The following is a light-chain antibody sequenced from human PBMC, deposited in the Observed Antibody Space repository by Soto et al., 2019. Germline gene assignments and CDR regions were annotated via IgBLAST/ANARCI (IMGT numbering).Light chain of an antibody. J-gene: IGLJ2*01. V-gene: IGLV2-8*01. CDR1: TSDVGGYNY. CDR2: GVN. Sequence: SALTQPPSASGSPGQSVTISCTGTTSDVGGYNYVSWYQQHPDKAPKLMIYGVNKRPSGVPDRFSGSKSGNTASLTVSGLQPEDEADYYCASSVATTTYIFGGGTQLTVL. CDR3: ASSVATTTYI.